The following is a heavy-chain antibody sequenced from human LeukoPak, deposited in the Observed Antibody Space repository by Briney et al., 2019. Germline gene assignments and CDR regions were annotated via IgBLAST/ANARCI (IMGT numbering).Heavy chain of an antibody. CDR3: ARTTEAHSWRKRYYDYYMDV. V-gene: IGHV4-59*01. CDR1: GGSISSYY. D-gene: IGHD6-13*01. CDR2: IYYSGST. Sequence: SETLSLTCTVSGGSISSYYWSWIRQPPGKGLEWIGYIYYSGSTNYNPSLKSRVTISVDTSKNQFSLKLSSVTAADTAVYYCARTTEAHSWRKRYYDYYMDVWGKGTTVNVSS. J-gene: IGHJ6*03.